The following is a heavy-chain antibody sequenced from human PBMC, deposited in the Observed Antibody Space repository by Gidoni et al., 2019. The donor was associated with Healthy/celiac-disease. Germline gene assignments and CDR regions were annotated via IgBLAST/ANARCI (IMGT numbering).Heavy chain of an antibody. CDR2: IKQDGSEK. CDR1: GFPFSSSW. D-gene: IGHD4-17*01. J-gene: IGHJ5*02. CDR3: ARELFNSDYGDYPGWFDP. Sequence: EVQLVESGGVLVQPGGSLRLSCAASGFPFSSSWMIWVSQAPGKGLEWVANIKQDGSEKYYVDSLKGRVTISRDNAKNSLYLQMNSLRAEDTAVYYCARELFNSDYGDYPGWFDPWGQGTLVTVSS. V-gene: IGHV3-7*01.